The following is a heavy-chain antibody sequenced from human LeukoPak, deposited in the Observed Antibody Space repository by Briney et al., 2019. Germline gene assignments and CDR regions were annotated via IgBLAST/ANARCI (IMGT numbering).Heavy chain of an antibody. V-gene: IGHV1-18*01. D-gene: IGHD5-18*01. Sequence: ASVRVSCKASGYTFTSYGISWVRQAPGQGLEWMGWISAYNGNTIYAQKLQGRVTMTTDTSTSTAYMELRSLRSDDTAVYYCARVDTAMVPTFPRPNFDYWGQGTLVTVSS. CDR1: GYTFTSYG. J-gene: IGHJ4*02. CDR2: ISAYNGNT. CDR3: ARVDTAMVPTFPRPNFDY.